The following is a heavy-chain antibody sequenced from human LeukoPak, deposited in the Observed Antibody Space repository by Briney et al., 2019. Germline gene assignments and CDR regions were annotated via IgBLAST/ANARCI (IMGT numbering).Heavy chain of an antibody. V-gene: IGHV1-69*04. Sequence: PGGSLRLSCAASGFTFSSYAISWVRQAPGQGLEWMGRIIPILGIANYAQKFQGRVTITADKSTSTAYMELSSLGSEDTAVYYCARDDSSGYYWGYFDYWGQGTLVTVSS. D-gene: IGHD3-22*01. CDR1: GFTFSSYA. J-gene: IGHJ4*02. CDR2: IIPILGIA. CDR3: ARDDSSGYYWGYFDY.